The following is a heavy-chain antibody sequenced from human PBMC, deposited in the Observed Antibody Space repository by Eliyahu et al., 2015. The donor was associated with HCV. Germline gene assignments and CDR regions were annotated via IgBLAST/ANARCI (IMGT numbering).Heavy chain of an antibody. CDR2: IYYSGSP. J-gene: IGHJ6*02. D-gene: IGHD6-6*01. V-gene: IGHV4-61*01. Sequence: QVQLQESGPGLVKPSETLSLTCTVSGGSVSSGSYYWSWIRQPPGKGLEWIGYIYYSGSPHHNPSLKSRVTISVDTSKNQFSLKLSSVTAADTAVYYCARGIGVIATHYYYGMDVWGQGTTVTVSS. CDR3: ARGIGVIATHYYYGMDV. CDR1: GGSVSSGSYY.